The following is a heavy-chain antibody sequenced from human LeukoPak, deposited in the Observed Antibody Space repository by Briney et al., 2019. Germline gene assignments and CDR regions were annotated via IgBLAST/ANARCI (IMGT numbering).Heavy chain of an antibody. Sequence: GGSLRLSCAVSGFTFSDHYIDWVRQAPGKGLEWVSYISSSSSTIYYADSVKGRFTISRDNAKNSLYLQMNSLRAEDTAVYYCARVERWGLFDYWGQGTLVTVSS. CDR1: GFTFSDHY. D-gene: IGHD2-21*02. V-gene: IGHV3-48*01. CDR3: ARVERWGLFDY. J-gene: IGHJ4*02. CDR2: ISSSSSTI.